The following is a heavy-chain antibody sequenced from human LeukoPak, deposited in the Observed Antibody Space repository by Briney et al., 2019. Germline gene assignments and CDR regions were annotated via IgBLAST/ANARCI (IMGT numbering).Heavy chain of an antibody. Sequence: GGSLRLSCAASGFTFSSYGMHWVRQAPGKGLEWVAVISYDGTNKYYADSVKGRFTISRDNSKNTLYLQMNSLRAEDTAVYYCARDWGYNWNDAPEGAYYYYYMDVWGKGTTVTVSS. V-gene: IGHV3-30*03. CDR1: GFTFSSYG. CDR2: ISYDGTNK. D-gene: IGHD1-1*01. CDR3: ARDWGYNWNDAPEGAYYYYYMDV. J-gene: IGHJ6*03.